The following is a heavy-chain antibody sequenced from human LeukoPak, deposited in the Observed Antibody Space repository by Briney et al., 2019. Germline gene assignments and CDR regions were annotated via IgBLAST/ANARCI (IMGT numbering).Heavy chain of an antibody. D-gene: IGHD3-9*01. CDR2: ISAYNGNT. CDR3: ARNWGAYDIYWFDP. J-gene: IGHJ5*02. V-gene: IGHV1-18*01. Sequence: GASVKVSCKASGYTFTSYGISWVRQAPGQGLEWMGWISAYNGNTNYAQRLQGRVTMTTDTSTSTAYMELRSLRSDDTAVYYGARNWGAYDIYWFDPWGQGTLVTVSS. CDR1: GYTFTSYG.